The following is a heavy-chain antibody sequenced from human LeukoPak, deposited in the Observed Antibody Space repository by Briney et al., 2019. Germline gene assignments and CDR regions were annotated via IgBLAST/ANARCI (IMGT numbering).Heavy chain of an antibody. Sequence: GASVKVSCKASGYTFTGYYMHWVRQAPGQGLEWMGWINPNSGGTNYAQKFQGRVTMTRDTSISTAYMELSRLRSDDTAVYYCARDYRRTFSNYYDSSGYYYGYWGQGTLVTVSS. CDR3: ARDYRRTFSNYYDSSGYYYGY. V-gene: IGHV1-2*02. D-gene: IGHD3-22*01. J-gene: IGHJ4*02. CDR2: INPNSGGT. CDR1: GYTFTGYY.